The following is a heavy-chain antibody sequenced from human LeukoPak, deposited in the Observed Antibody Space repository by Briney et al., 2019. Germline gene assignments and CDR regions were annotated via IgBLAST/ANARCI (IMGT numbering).Heavy chain of an antibody. J-gene: IGHJ4*02. D-gene: IGHD3-22*01. CDR2: INPSGGST. Sequence: GASVKVSCKASGYIFTRYYMHWVRQAPGQGLEWMGIINPSGGSTSYAQKFQGRVTITADKSTSTAYMELSSLRSEDTAVYYCARDIRYDSSGYYFGYWGQGTLVTVSS. V-gene: IGHV1-46*01. CDR3: ARDIRYDSSGYYFGY. CDR1: GYIFTRYY.